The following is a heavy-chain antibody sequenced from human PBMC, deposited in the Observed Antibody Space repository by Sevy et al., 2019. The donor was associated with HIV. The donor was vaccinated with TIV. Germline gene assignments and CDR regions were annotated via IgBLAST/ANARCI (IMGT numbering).Heavy chain of an antibody. V-gene: IGHV3-13*01. CDR3: ARACAAAGGKSGPIDAFDI. Sequence: GGSLRLSCVASGFTFSTYDMHWVRQVTGKGLEWVSGIGTLTDTYYPDSVKGRFIISRENAKNSLYLQMNSPRAGDTAVYYCARACAAAGGKSGPIDAFDIWGQGTLVTVSS. D-gene: IGHD6-13*01. CDR2: IGTLTDT. CDR1: GFTFSTYD. J-gene: IGHJ3*02.